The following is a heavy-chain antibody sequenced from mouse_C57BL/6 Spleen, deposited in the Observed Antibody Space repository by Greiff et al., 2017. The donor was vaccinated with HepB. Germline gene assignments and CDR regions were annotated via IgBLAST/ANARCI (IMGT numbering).Heavy chain of an antibody. Sequence: EVQLVESGGDLVKPGGSLKLSCAASGFTFSSYGMSWVRQTPDKRLEWVATISSGGSYTYYQDSVKGRFTIARDNAKNTLYLQMSSLKSEDTAMYYCARGGLTGLFDYWGQGTTLTVSS. J-gene: IGHJ2*01. CDR2: ISSGGSYT. V-gene: IGHV5-6*01. CDR1: GFTFSSYG. CDR3: ARGGLTGLFDY. D-gene: IGHD4-1*01.